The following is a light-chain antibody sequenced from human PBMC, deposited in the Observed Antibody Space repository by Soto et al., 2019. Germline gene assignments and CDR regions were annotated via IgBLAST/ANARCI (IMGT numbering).Light chain of an antibody. CDR3: QYYCSSRT. J-gene: IGKJ1*01. Sequence: MVVTQSPVTLSVSPGERATLSCRASQSVSSKLAWYQQKPGQAPRPLIYAASRRATGTPDRFSGSGSGTDFTLTISIQEPEDLAVYCCQYYCSSRTFGHGTKVDIK. CDR2: AAS. CDR1: QSVSSK. V-gene: IGKV3-20*01.